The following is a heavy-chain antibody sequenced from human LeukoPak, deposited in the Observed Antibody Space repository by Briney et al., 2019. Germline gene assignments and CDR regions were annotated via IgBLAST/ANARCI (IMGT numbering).Heavy chain of an antibody. J-gene: IGHJ5*02. CDR1: GFTFSDYA. CDR3: APDYSHNWFDP. V-gene: IGHV3-21*01. D-gene: IGHD4-11*01. CDR2: ISSSSSYI. Sequence: GGSLRLSCVASGFTFSDYAMNWVRQAPGKGLEWVSSISSSSSYIYYADSVKGRFTISRDDAKNSLYLQMNSLRAEDTAVYYCAPDYSHNWFDPWGQGTLVTVSS.